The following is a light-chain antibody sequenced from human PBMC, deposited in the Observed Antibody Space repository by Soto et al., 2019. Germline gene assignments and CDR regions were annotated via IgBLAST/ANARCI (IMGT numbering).Light chain of an antibody. J-gene: IGKJ1*01. CDR1: QSVSNNY. Sequence: ETVLTQSPGTLSLSPGERATLFCRASQSVSNNYLAWNQQKPGQAPRLLIYGASSRATGIPDRFSGRGSGTDFSLTISRLEPEDSAVYYCQQHGTSPPSWTFGQGTKVEIK. CDR2: GAS. V-gene: IGKV3-20*01. CDR3: QQHGTSPPSWT.